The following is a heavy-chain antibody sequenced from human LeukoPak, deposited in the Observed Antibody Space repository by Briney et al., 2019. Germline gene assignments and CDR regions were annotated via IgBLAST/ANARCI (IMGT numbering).Heavy chain of an antibody. J-gene: IGHJ4*02. D-gene: IGHD5-12*01. CDR1: GYSLTSYW. CDR2: IYPGDSDN. CDR3: ARRQGYSGYDYSDY. V-gene: IGHV5-51*01. Sequence: GESLKIPCKGSGYSLTSYWIAWVRQMPGKGLEWMGIIYPGDSDNRYSPSFQGQGNISADKSISTAYLQWSSLKASYTAMYYCARRQGYSGYDYSDYWGQGTLVTVSS.